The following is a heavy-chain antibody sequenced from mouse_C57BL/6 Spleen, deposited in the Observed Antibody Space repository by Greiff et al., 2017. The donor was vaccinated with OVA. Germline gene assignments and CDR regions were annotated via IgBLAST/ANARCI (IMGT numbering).Heavy chain of an antibody. CDR1: GYTFTDYY. CDR2: IYPGSGNT. J-gene: IGHJ2*01. V-gene: IGHV1-76*01. CDR3: ARSDYDYVDY. Sequence: QVQLKQSGAELVRPGASVKLSCKASGYTFTDYYINWVKQRPGQGLEWIARIYPGSGNTYYNEKFKGKATLTAEKSSSTAYMQLSSLTSEDSAVYFCARSDYDYVDYWGQGTTLTVSS. D-gene: IGHD2-4*01.